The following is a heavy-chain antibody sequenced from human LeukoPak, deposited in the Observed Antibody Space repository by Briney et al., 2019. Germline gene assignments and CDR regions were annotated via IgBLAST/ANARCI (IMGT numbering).Heavy chain of an antibody. CDR2: IYPGDSDI. Sequence: GESLKISCKASGYSLTSYWIAWVRQMPGKGLEWMGIIYPGDSDIRYSPSFQGQVTISADKSISTAYLQWSSLRASDTAMYYCARQRGEGDDFDYWGQGTLVTVSS. CDR3: ARQRGEGDDFDY. V-gene: IGHV5-51*01. J-gene: IGHJ4*02. CDR1: GYSLTSYW. D-gene: IGHD3-10*01.